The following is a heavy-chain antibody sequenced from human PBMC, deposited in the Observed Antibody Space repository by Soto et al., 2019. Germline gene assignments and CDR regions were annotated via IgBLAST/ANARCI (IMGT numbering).Heavy chain of an antibody. D-gene: IGHD6-6*01. CDR1: GFTFSSYG. CDR3: AKRSSSSTFDY. V-gene: IGHV3-23*01. CDR2: ISGSDGST. Sequence: GGSLRLSCAASGFTFSSYGMHWVRQAPGKGLEWVSVISGSDGSTYYADSVKGRFTISRDNSKNTLYLQMNSLRAEDTAVYYCAKRSSSSTFDYWGQETLVTVSS. J-gene: IGHJ4*02.